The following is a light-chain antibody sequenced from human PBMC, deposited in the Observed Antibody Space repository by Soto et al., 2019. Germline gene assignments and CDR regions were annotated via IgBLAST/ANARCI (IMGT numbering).Light chain of an antibody. Sequence: DIQMTQSPSTRSASVEDRVTIPCRASQGISSGLAWYQQKPGKAPKLLIYKASSLESGVPSRFSGSGSGTEFTLTISSLQPDDFATYYCQQYNSYWTFGQGTKVEIK. CDR2: KAS. CDR1: QGISSG. J-gene: IGKJ1*01. V-gene: IGKV1-5*03. CDR3: QQYNSYWT.